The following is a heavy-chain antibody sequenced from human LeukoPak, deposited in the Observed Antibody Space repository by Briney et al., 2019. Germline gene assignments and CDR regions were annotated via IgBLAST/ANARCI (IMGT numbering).Heavy chain of an antibody. Sequence: SETLSLTCALSGDSLSSRTRWGWVGQLPGRGLEWIGEIFQSVRPTYNPSLKSRATFSVDNSKKQCTLKLNSVTAAATAVYYFATALVGYANYLVSVYFQLWGQGTMVTVSS. CDR1: GDSLSSRTR. J-gene: IGHJ1*01. V-gene: IGHV4-4*02. CDR2: IFQSVRP. CDR3: ATALVGYANYLVSVYFQL. D-gene: IGHD4/OR15-4a*01.